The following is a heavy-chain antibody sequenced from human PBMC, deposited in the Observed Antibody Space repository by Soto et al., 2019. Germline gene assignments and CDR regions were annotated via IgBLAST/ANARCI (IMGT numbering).Heavy chain of an antibody. J-gene: IGHJ4*02. Sequence: EVQLVESGGGLVQPGGSLRLSCAASGFTFDTYWMTWVRQAPGKGLEWVASISQDGCETYYVDSVKGRFTVSRDNAKNSLYLQMNSLRVEDTAVYYCARGYGMPVGYFHYWGQETLVIVSA. D-gene: IGHD6-19*01. CDR2: ISQDGCET. V-gene: IGHV3-7*03. CDR3: ARGYGMPVGYFHY. CDR1: GFTFDTYW.